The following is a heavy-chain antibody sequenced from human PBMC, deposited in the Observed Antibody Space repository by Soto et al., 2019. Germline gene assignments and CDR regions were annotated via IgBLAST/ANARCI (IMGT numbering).Heavy chain of an antibody. V-gene: IGHV3-23*01. J-gene: IGHJ4*02. CDR1: GFTFSSYA. D-gene: IGHD2-15*01. Sequence: GSLRLSCAASGFTFSSYAMSWVRQAPGKGLEWVSAISGSGGSTYYADSVKGRFTISRDNSKNTLYLQMNSLRAEDTAVYYCAKMKRCSGGSCYLDYWGQGTLVTVSS. CDR2: ISGSGGST. CDR3: AKMKRCSGGSCYLDY.